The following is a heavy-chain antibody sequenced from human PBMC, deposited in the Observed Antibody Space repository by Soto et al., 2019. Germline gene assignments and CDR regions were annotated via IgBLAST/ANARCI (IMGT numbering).Heavy chain of an antibody. CDR2: IYYSGST. CDR3: ARDLGISFWFDP. J-gene: IGHJ5*02. D-gene: IGHD3-16*02. Sequence: SETLSLTCTVSGGSISSGGYYWSWIRQHPGKGLEWIGYIYYSGSTYYNPSLKSRVTISVDTSKNQFPLKLSSVTAADTAVYYCARDLGISFWFDPWGQGTLVTVPS. V-gene: IGHV4-31*03. CDR1: GGSISSGGYY.